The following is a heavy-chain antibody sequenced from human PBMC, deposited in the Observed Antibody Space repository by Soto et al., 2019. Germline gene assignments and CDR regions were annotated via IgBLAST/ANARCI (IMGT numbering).Heavy chain of an antibody. D-gene: IGHD2-8*01. J-gene: IGHJ6*02. CDR1: GFTFSSYG. CDR2: ISYDGSNK. CDR3: AKEGMVYASQGDYYYYGMDV. Sequence: GGSLRLSCAASGFTFSSYGMHWVRQAPGKGLEWVAVISYDGSNKYYADSVKGRFTTSRDNSKNTLYLQMNSLRAEDTAVYYCAKEGMVYASQGDYYYYGMDVWGQGTTVTVSS. V-gene: IGHV3-30*18.